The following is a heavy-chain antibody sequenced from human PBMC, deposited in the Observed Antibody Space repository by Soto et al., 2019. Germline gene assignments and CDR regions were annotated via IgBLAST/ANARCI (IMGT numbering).Heavy chain of an antibody. Sequence: SETLSLTCSVSGGSISSSSYYWNWIRQSPGKGLEWIGSVYYSGTTYYNPSLKRRVTISVDTYNQFSLKLSSVTAADTAYYFCARHRADDAFDIWGQGTMVT. CDR1: GGSISSSSYY. CDR2: VYYSGTT. V-gene: IGHV4-39*01. CDR3: ARHRADDAFDI. J-gene: IGHJ3*02.